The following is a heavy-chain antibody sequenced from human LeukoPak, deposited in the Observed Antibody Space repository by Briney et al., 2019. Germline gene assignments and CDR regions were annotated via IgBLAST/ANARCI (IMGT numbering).Heavy chain of an antibody. CDR3: ARGYSATYGRFDY. Sequence: SKTLSLTCTVSRVSISSYYWSWTRRPPGKGLEWIGNIYYSGSTNYNPSLQSRVTMSVDTSKNQFSLRLSSVTAADTAVYYCARGYSATYGRFDYWGQGTLVTVSS. V-gene: IGHV4-59*01. CDR2: IYYSGST. D-gene: IGHD5-12*01. J-gene: IGHJ4*02. CDR1: RVSISSYY.